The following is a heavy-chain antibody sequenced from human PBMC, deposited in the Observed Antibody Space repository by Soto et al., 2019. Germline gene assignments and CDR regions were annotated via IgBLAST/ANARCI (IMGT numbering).Heavy chain of an antibody. CDR2: MNPINGAT. V-gene: IGHV1-8*02. D-gene: IGHD6-13*01. Sequence: GASVKVSCKASGYDFTAYDINWVRQASGQGLEWMGWMNPINGATGTARRFQGRVSLSRNTATGTAYLELTSLRSDDTAVYYCGRGPSPRAPAGGTPYYYAMDVWGQGTTVTGSS. CDR1: GYDFTAYD. J-gene: IGHJ6*02. CDR3: GRGPSPRAPAGGTPYYYAMDV.